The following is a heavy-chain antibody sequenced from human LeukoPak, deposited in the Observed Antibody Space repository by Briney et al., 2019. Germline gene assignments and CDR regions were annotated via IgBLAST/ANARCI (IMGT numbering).Heavy chain of an antibody. CDR1: GGSFSSTTYY. J-gene: IGHJ4*02. CDR3: ATTYGGKPGY. Sequence: PSETLSPTCTVSGGSFSSTTYYWGWIRQPPGKGLEWIGSIYYSGSTYYNPSLKSRVTISVDTSKNQFSLKLSSVTAADTAVYYCATTYGGKPGYWGQGTLVTVSS. CDR2: IYYSGST. D-gene: IGHD4-23*01. V-gene: IGHV4-39*01.